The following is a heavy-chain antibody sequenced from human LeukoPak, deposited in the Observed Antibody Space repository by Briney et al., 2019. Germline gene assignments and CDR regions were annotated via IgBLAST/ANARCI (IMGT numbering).Heavy chain of an antibody. CDR3: AKEEERFASWGYFDS. D-gene: IGHD3-9*01. Sequence: PGGSLRLSCAASGFTVSSNYMSWVRQAPGKGLEWVSVIYSGGSTYYADSVKGRFTISRDNSKNTLYLQMNSLRAEDTAVYYCAKEEERFASWGYFDSWGQGTPVTVSS. V-gene: IGHV3-66*01. CDR1: GFTVSSNY. CDR2: IYSGGST. J-gene: IGHJ4*02.